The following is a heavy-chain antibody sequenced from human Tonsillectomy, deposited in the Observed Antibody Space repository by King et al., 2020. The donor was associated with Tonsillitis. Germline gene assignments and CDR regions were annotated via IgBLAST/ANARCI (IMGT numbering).Heavy chain of an antibody. J-gene: IGHJ2*01. CDR2: ISAYNGNT. CDR3: VRDPGCSGGSCYSEYWYFDL. CDR1: GYTFTSYG. Sequence: QLVQSGAEVKKPGASVKVSCKASGYTFTSYGISWVRQAPGQGLEWMGWISAYNGNTNYAQKLQGRVTMTTDTSTRTAYMELRSLRSDDTAVYYCVRDPGCSGGSCYSEYWYFDLWGRGTLVTVSS. V-gene: IGHV1-18*01. D-gene: IGHD2-15*01.